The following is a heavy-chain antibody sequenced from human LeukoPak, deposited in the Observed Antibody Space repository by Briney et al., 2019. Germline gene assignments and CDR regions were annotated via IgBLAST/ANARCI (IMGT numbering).Heavy chain of an antibody. Sequence: PSETLSLTCTVSGGSISSSSYYWGWIRQPPGKGLEWIGSIYYSGSTYYNPSLKSRVTISVDTSKNQFSLKLSSVTAADTAVYYCARSAVAGTRWFDPWGQETLVTVSS. J-gene: IGHJ5*02. D-gene: IGHD6-19*01. CDR1: GGSISSSSYY. CDR3: ARSAVAGTRWFDP. V-gene: IGHV4-39*01. CDR2: IYYSGST.